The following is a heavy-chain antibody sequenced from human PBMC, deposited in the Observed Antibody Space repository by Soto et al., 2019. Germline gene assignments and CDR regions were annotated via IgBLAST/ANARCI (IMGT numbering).Heavy chain of an antibody. J-gene: IGHJ3*02. D-gene: IGHD4-4*01. CDR2: ISGSGHTT. CDR1: GFSISNYA. V-gene: IGHV3-23*01. Sequence: EVQLLESGGGLAQPGGYLRLSCVASGFSISNYAMTWVRQAPGKGLEWVSTISGSGHTTYYADSVEGRFTISRDNSRNMVRLQMDSLRADDTALYYCAKDKMSTVTHDAFDIWGQGTMVTVSA. CDR3: AKDKMSTVTHDAFDI.